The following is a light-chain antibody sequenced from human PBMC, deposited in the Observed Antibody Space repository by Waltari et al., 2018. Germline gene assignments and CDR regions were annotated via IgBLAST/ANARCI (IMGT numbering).Light chain of an antibody. J-gene: IGLJ3*02. CDR1: SSDVGAYNY. Sequence: QSALTQPASVSGSPGKSITISCTGTSSDVGAYNYVPWYQQHPGKAPKLMIYDVSNRPSGISYRFSGSKSGNMASLTISGLQAEDEADYYCSSYTSSSTRVFGGGTKLTVL. V-gene: IGLV2-14*03. CDR3: SSYTSSSTRV. CDR2: DVS.